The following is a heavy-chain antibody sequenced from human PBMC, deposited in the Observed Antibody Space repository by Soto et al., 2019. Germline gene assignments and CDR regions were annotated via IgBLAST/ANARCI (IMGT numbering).Heavy chain of an antibody. CDR3: ARNHLRETSGYRQFDL. CDR1: GFTLSNYW. CDR2: INQDGSEK. D-gene: IGHD3-22*01. J-gene: IGHJ2*01. Sequence: EVQLVESGGGLVQPGGSLRLSCAASGFTLSNYWMAWVRQAPGKGLEWVANINQDGSEKHYVDSAKGRFTISRDNARSSLYLQMNSLSAEDTAVYYCARNHLRETSGYRQFDLWGRGTLVAVSS. V-gene: IGHV3-7*05.